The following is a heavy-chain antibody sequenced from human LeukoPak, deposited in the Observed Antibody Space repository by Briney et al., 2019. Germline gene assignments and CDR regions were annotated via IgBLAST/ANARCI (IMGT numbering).Heavy chain of an antibody. D-gene: IGHD6-6*01. CDR1: GGSISSSSYY. CDR2: IYYSGST. J-gene: IGHJ6*03. Sequence: SETLSLTCTVSGGSISSSSYYWGWIRQPPGKGLEWIGSIYYSGSTYYNPSLKSRVTISVDTSKNQFSLKLSSVIPADTAVYYCARPGAARGYYYMDVWGKGTTVTVSS. V-gene: IGHV4-39*01. CDR3: ARPGAARGYYYMDV.